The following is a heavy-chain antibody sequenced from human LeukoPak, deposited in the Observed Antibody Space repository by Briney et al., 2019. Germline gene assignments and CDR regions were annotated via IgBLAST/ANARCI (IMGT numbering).Heavy chain of an antibody. J-gene: IGHJ4*02. D-gene: IGHD3-10*01. CDR1: GGSIRGQY. V-gene: IGHV4-59*11. CDR3: ARVSFHYHSGNYGWYFDS. CDR2: IYYTGIT. Sequence: SETLSLTCTVSGGSIRGQYWSLIRQPPGKGLEWIGYIYYTGITKYNPSLKSRVTISVDTSKNQFSLRLTSVTAADTAVYYGARVSFHYHSGNYGWYFDSWGQGTLVTVSS.